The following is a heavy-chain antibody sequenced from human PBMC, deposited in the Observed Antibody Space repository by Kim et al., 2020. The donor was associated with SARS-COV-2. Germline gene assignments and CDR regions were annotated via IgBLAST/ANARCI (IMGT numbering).Heavy chain of an antibody. Sequence: GGSLRLSCAASGFTFSTYALSWVRQAPGKGLEWVSSIIYTGDATYYADSVRGRFTISRDNSKKTLFLQINSLRGDDTAIYYCARGAAVADTYYFTSWGQGTLVTVSS. V-gene: IGHV3-23*01. D-gene: IGHD6-19*01. CDR2: IIYTGDAT. J-gene: IGHJ4*02. CDR1: GFTFSTYA. CDR3: ARGAAVADTYYFTS.